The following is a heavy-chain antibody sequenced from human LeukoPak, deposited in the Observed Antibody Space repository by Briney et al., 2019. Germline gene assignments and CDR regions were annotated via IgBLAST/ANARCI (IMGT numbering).Heavy chain of an antibody. CDR1: GFTFSSYS. V-gene: IGHV3-21*01. CDR2: ISSSSSYI. J-gene: IGHJ4*02. CDR3: ARDETPTNGYDSYDF. Sequence: GGSLRLSCAASGFTFSSYSMNWVRQAPGKGLEWVSSISSSSSYIYYADSVKGRFTISRDNAKNSLYLQMNSLRAEDTAVYYCARDETPTNGYDSYDFWGQGTLVTVST. D-gene: IGHD5-12*01.